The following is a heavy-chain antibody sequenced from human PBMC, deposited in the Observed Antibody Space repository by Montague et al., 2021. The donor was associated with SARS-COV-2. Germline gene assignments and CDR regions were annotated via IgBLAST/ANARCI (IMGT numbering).Heavy chain of an antibody. V-gene: IGHV4-59*11. J-gene: IGHJ4*02. Sequence: SETLSLTCTVSAVSISSHYWSWIRQPPGKALEWIGYVYYTGSTKYNPSLKSRVTMSVDTPKNRFSLSLRSLTAADTAVYYCARAQNTCFIANCVNYLDFWGLGALVTVSS. CDR1: AVSISSHY. D-gene: IGHD1-1*01. CDR2: VYYTGST. CDR3: ARAQNTCFIANCVNYLDF.